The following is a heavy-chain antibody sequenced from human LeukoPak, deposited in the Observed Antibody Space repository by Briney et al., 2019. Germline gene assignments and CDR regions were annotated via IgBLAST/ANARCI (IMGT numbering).Heavy chain of an antibody. V-gene: IGHV1-2*02. D-gene: IGHD3-22*01. CDR2: INPNSGGT. CDR1: GYTFTGYY. CDR3: ARWGKGYYDSSGYQTLSRTNNWFDP. J-gene: IGHJ5*02. Sequence: GASVKVSCKASGYTFTGYYMHWVRQAPGQGLEWMGWINPNSGGTNYAQKFQGRVTMTRDTSISTAYMELSRLRSDDTAVYYCARWGKGYYDSSGYQTLSRTNNWFDPWGQGTLVTVSS.